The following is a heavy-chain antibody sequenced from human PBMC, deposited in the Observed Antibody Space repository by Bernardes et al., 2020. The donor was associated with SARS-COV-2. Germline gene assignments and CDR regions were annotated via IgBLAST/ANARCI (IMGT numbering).Heavy chain of an antibody. D-gene: IGHD1-26*01. J-gene: IGHJ6*03. CDR1: GFRFKANG. CDR2: ISGSSTTL. Sequence: GGSLRLSCLGSGFRFKANGMNWVRLAPGKGLEWVSYISGSSTTLHYTDTVKGRFTISRDNAKNSLYLQMNSLTAEDTAIYFCVRSGRIVNNLPHYMDVWGKGTSVTVSS. CDR3: VRSGRIVNNLPHYMDV. V-gene: IGHV3-48*04.